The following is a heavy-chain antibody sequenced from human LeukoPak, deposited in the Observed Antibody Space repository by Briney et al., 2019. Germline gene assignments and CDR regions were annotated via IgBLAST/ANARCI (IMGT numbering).Heavy chain of an antibody. D-gene: IGHD3-22*01. V-gene: IGHV1-2*02. CDR3: ARSSGYYYVGLDY. CDR2: INPKNGGT. J-gene: IGHJ4*02. Sequence: GASVKVSCKASGYTFTGSWMHWVRQAPGQGLEWMGWINPKNGGTNYAQKLQGRVTMTTDTSTSTAYMELRSLRSDDTAVYYCARSSGYYYVGLDYWGQGTLVTVSS. CDR1: GYTFTGSW.